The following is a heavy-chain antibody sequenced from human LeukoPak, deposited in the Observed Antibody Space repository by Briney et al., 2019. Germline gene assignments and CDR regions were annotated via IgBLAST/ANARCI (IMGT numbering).Heavy chain of an antibody. CDR1: GGSITQTNY. Sequence: SGTLSLTCDVSGGSITQTNYWTWVRQPPGKGLEWIGEVNLQGSTNYNPSLMGRVAISVDTSENHVSLQLTSVTAADTAVYYCARGKEYCGGDCFSSWYFDLWGRGTLVTVSS. D-gene: IGHD2-21*02. CDR3: ARGKEYCGGDCFSSWYFDL. J-gene: IGHJ2*01. CDR2: VNLQGST. V-gene: IGHV4-4*02.